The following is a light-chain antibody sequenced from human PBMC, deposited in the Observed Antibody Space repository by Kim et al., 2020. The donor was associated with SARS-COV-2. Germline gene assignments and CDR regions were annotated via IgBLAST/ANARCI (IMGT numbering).Light chain of an antibody. CDR3: QSYDSGSWL. V-gene: IGLV6-57*03. Sequence: GRPVTNAATHSSGRVASSSVQWYQRRPGSAPTTVIYEDNQRPSGVPDRFSGSIDSSSNSASLTISGLKTEDEADYYCQSYDSGSWLFGGGTQLTVL. J-gene: IGLJ3*02. CDR1: SGRVASSS. CDR2: EDN.